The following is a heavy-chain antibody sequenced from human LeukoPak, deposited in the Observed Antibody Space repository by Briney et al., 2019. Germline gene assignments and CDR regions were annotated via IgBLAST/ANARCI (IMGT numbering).Heavy chain of an antibody. CDR1: GFTFSSYW. Sequence: GGSLRLSCAAPGFTFSSYWMHWVRQAPGKGLVWVSRINSDGSSTSYADSVKGRFTISRDNAKNTLYLQMNSLRAEDTAVYYCVTDILTPGLFDYWGQGTLVTVSS. V-gene: IGHV3-74*01. D-gene: IGHD3-9*01. J-gene: IGHJ4*02. CDR2: INSDGSST. CDR3: VTDILTPGLFDY.